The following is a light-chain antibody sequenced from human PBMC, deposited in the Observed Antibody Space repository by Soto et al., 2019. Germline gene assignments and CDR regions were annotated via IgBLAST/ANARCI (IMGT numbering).Light chain of an antibody. CDR3: SSYTSSSTL. CDR1: SSDVGGYNY. Sequence: QSALTQPASVSGSPGQSITISCTGTSSDVGGYNYVSWYQQHPGKAPNLVIYDVSNRPSGVSNRFSGSKSCNTASLTISGLQAEDEADYYCSSYTSSSTLFGGGTKLTVL. V-gene: IGLV2-14*01. CDR2: DVS. J-gene: IGLJ2*01.